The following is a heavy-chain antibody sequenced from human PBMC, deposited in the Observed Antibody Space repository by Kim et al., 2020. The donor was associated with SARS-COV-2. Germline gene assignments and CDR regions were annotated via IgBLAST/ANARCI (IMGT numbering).Heavy chain of an antibody. J-gene: IGHJ5*02. CDR1: GYTFTNYY. CDR3: ARGNYGSGSSYFTSNWFDP. D-gene: IGHD3-10*01. CDR2: INPSGGST. Sequence: ASVKVSCKASGYTFTNYYLHWVRQAPGQGPEWMGMINPSGGSTNYAQKFQGRVTMTRDTSTSTVYMDLRSLKSEDTAVYYCARGNYGSGSSYFTSNWFDPWGQGTLVTVSS. V-gene: IGHV1-46*03.